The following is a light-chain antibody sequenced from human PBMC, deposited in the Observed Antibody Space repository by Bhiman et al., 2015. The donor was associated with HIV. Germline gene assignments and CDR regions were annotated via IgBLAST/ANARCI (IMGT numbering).Light chain of an antibody. CDR1: KLGEKF. Sequence: SYELAQPPSVSLSPGQTATITCSGDKLGEKFASWYQQKPGQSPILIIYQNNKRASGIPERISGSNSGDTATLTISGAQAMDEADYYCQAWDSSTGVFGPGTKLTVL. J-gene: IGLJ1*01. CDR2: QNN. CDR3: QAWDSSTGV. V-gene: IGLV3-1*01.